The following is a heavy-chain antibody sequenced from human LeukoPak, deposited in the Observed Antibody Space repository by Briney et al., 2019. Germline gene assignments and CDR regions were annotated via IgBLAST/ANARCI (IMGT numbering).Heavy chain of an antibody. CDR2: INSDGSTT. CDR1: GLTFSSNE. Sequence: PGGSLRLSCAASGLTFSSNEVNWVRQAPGKGLVWVSRINSDGSTTSYADSVMGRFTISRDNAKNTLYLQMNSLRAEDTAVYYCARVIYSGWEGELSDWGQGTLVTVSS. D-gene: IGHD6-19*01. CDR3: ARVIYSGWEGELSD. J-gene: IGHJ4*02. V-gene: IGHV3-74*01.